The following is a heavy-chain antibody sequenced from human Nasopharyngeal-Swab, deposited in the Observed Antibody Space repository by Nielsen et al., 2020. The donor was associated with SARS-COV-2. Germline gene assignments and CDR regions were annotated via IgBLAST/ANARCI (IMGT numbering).Heavy chain of an antibody. CDR3: ARGGPAYYAFWSGYLPYYYYGMDV. J-gene: IGHJ6*02. CDR1: GYTFTSYD. D-gene: IGHD3-3*01. V-gene: IGHV1-8*01. Sequence: ASVKVSCKASGYTFTSYDINWVRQATGQGLEWMGWMNPNSGNTGYAQKFQGRVTMTRNTSISTAYMELSSLRSEDTAVYYCARGGPAYYAFWSGYLPYYYYGMDVWGQGTTVTVSS. CDR2: MNPNSGNT.